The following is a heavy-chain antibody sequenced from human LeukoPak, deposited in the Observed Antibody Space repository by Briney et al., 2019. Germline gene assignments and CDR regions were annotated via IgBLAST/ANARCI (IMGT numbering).Heavy chain of an antibody. CDR2: ISGNGHYI. V-gene: IGHV3-21*06. CDR3: ARDHPVTYHTADY. CDR1: GFSFSPYT. J-gene: IGHJ4*02. D-gene: IGHD4-17*01. Sequence: GGSLTLSCAASGFSFSPYTMNWIRQAPGKGLEWVAPISGNGHYIYYIDSVKGRFTTSRDNAKNSLFLEMNTLRDEDTAVYYCARDHPVTYHTADYWGQGVLVAVSS.